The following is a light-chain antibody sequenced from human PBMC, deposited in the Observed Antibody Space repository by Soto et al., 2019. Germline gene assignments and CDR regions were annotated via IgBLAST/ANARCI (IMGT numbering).Light chain of an antibody. CDR3: QKYSRAPLT. J-gene: IGKJ4*01. Sequence: PGERATLSCRASQSVSSYLAWYQQKPGQAPRLLIYDASNRATGIPARFSGSGSGTDFTLTISSLQPEDVATYYCQKYSRAPLTFGGGTKVDIK. CDR1: QSVSSY. V-gene: IGKV3-11*01. CDR2: DAS.